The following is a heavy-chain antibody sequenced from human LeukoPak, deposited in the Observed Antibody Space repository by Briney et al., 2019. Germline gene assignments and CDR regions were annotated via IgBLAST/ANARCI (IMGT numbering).Heavy chain of an antibody. CDR1: GDSIGTYF. CDR2: VYDGGRT. J-gene: IGHJ3*02. CDR3: ARDYIVETGVVGFDM. Sequence: KPSETLSLTCTVSGDSIGTYFWNWIRQSAGEGLEWIGHVYDGGRTNYNPSLKGRVIISVDTSRNLFSLWLSSVTAADTAVYYCARDYIVETGVVGFDMWGQGTMVTVSS. D-gene: IGHD2-8*02. V-gene: IGHV4-4*07.